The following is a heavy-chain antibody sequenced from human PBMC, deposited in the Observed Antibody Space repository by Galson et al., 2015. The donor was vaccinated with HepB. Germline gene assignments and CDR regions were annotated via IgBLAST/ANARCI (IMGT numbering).Heavy chain of an antibody. CDR2: ISYTGST. D-gene: IGHD4-17*01. CDR1: GGSISSGGYH. V-gene: IGHV4-31*03. J-gene: IGHJ2*01. CDR3: ARATSVNPGARYFDL. Sequence: LSLTCTVSGGSISSGGYHWSWIRQHPGKGLEWIGYISYTGSTYFNPSLRSRVIISVDTSKNQFSLKLTSVTAADTAAYSCARATSVNPGARYFDLWGRGTLVTVSS.